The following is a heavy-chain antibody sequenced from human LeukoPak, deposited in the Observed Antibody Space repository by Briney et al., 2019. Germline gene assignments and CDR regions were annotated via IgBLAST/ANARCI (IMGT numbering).Heavy chain of an antibody. CDR1: GFTFSSYA. V-gene: IGHV3-23*01. CDR2: ISGSGGST. CDR3: AKSGVLRYFDWSSDY. D-gene: IGHD3-9*01. Sequence: PGGSLRLSCAASGFTFSSYAMSWVRQAPGKGLEWVSAISGSGGSTYYADSVKGRFTISRDNSKNTLYLKMNSLRAEDTAVYYCAKSGVLRYFDWSSDYWGQGTLVTVSS. J-gene: IGHJ4*02.